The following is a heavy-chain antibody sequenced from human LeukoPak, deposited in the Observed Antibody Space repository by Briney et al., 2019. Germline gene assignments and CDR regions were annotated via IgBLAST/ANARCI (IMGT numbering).Heavy chain of an antibody. Sequence: ASVKVSCKASGYTFTSYGISRVRQAPGQGLEWMGWISAYNGNTNYAQKLQSRVTMTTDTSTSTAYMELRSLRSDDTAVYYCAREPFYGDYGYYYMDVWGKGTTVAVSS. V-gene: IGHV1-18*01. CDR2: ISAYNGNT. CDR3: AREPFYGDYGYYYMDV. D-gene: IGHD4-17*01. CDR1: GYTFTSYG. J-gene: IGHJ6*03.